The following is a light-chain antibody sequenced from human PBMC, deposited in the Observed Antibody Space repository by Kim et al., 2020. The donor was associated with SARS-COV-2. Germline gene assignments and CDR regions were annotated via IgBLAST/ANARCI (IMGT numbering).Light chain of an antibody. V-gene: IGKV2-24*01. Sequence: QPASISCRSSQSLVHVDGNTSLALPPLTPGQPPRLLIYKISNRFPGVLYIFSGSGAGTDFTLKISRVEAEDVGVYYCTQATLFPYTFGQGTKLEI. J-gene: IGKJ2*01. CDR1: QSLVHVDGNTS. CDR2: KIS. CDR3: TQATLFPYT.